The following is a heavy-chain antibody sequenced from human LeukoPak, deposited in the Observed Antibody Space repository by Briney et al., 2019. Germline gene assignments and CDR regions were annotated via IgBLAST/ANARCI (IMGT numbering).Heavy chain of an antibody. Sequence: ASVKVSCKASGYTFTGYYMHWVRQAPGQGLEWMGWINPNSGDTNYAQKFQGRVTMTRDTSISTAYMELSSLRSDDTAVYYCARWGVRGVTYYFDYWGQGTLVTVSS. CDR2: INPNSGDT. J-gene: IGHJ4*02. CDR3: ARWGVRGVTYYFDY. CDR1: GYTFTGYY. D-gene: IGHD3-10*01. V-gene: IGHV1-2*02.